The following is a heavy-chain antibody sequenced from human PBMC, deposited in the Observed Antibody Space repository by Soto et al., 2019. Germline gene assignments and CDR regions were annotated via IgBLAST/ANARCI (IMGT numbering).Heavy chain of an antibody. CDR3: AKSRVDSGRGYFDL. CDR2: IGTTGGDT. V-gene: IGHV3-23*01. Sequence: EVQLLESGGGLVQPGGSLRLSCAASGFTFSIYPMSWVRQTPEKGLEWVSTIGTTGGDTYYADSVRGRSTISRDDSKNTLYLQMSSLRADKSAVYYCAKSRVDSGRGYFDLWRRGTLVTVSS. CDR1: GFTFSIYP. D-gene: IGHD6-25*01. J-gene: IGHJ2*01.